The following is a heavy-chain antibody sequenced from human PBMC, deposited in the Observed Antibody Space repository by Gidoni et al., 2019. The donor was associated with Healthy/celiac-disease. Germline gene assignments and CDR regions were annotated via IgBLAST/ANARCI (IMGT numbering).Heavy chain of an antibody. J-gene: IGHJ6*02. V-gene: IGHV3-21*01. CDR1: GFPFGTYS. CDR3: ARVLGDYGDYSYSSDPRPYYYYGMDV. D-gene: IGHD4-17*01. CDR2: ISSSSSYI. Sequence: EVQLVESGGGLVKPGGSLRLSCAASGFPFGTYSLNWVRQAPGKGLEWVSSISSSSSYIYYADSVKGRFTISRDNAKNSLYLQMNSLRAEDTAVYYCARVLGDYGDYSYSSDPRPYYYYGMDVWGQGTTVTVSS.